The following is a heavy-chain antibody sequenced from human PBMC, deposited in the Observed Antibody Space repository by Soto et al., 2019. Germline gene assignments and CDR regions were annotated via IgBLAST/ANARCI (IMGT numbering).Heavy chain of an antibody. Sequence: GGCLRLACAAAGFTFDDYTMHWVRQAPGKGLEWVSLISLDGGSTYYADSVKGRFTISRDNSKNSLYLQMNSLRTEDTALYYCAKDISVVPYYYGMDVWGQGTTVTVSS. CDR1: GFTFDDYT. CDR3: AKDISVVPYYYGMDV. J-gene: IGHJ6*02. CDR2: ISLDGGST. V-gene: IGHV3-43*01. D-gene: IGHD2-2*01.